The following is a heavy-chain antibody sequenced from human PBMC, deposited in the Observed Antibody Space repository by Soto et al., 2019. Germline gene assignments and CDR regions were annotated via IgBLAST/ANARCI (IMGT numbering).Heavy chain of an antibody. V-gene: IGHV4-34*01. D-gene: IGHD6-6*01. CDR3: ARAGYSSSYVDY. Sequence: SETLSLTCAVYGGSFSGYYWSWIRQPPGKGLEWIGEINHSGSTNYNPSLKSRVTISVDTSKNQFSLKLSSVTAADTAVYYCARAGYSSSYVDYWGQGTLVTVSS. CDR2: INHSGST. CDR1: GGSFSGYY. J-gene: IGHJ4*02.